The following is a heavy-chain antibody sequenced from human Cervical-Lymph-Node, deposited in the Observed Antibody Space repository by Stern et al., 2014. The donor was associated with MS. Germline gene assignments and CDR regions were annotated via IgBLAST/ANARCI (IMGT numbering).Heavy chain of an antibody. V-gene: IGHV4-39*01. D-gene: IGHD4-17*01. CDR1: GVSISTSTHY. CDR3: ARHGSTVTIHLYGFDT. CDR2: VYYRGRT. Sequence: QLQLQESGPGLVKPSETLSLTCTVSGVSISTSTHYWAWIRQPPGKGLEWIANVYYRGRTYYNSSLKSRATISVDTPMNQFFPKLISGTAADTAVYYCARHGSTVTIHLYGFDTWGQGTLVTVSS. J-gene: IGHJ4*02.